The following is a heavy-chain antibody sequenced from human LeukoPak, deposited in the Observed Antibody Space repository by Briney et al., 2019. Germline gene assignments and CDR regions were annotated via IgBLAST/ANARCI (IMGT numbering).Heavy chain of an antibody. CDR3: ARGHTIRAFDY. J-gene: IGHJ4*02. CDR2: INPNSGVT. D-gene: IGHD2-2*01. CDR1: GYTFIGYY. V-gene: IGHV1-2*02. Sequence: ASVKVSCKASGYTFIGYYMHWVRQAPGRGLEWMGWINPNSGVTNYAQKFQGRVTMTRDTSISTAYMELTRLQSDDTAVYFCARGHTIRAFDYWGQGTLVTVSS.